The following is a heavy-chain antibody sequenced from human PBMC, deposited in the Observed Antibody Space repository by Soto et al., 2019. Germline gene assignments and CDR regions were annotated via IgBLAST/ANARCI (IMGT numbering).Heavy chain of an antibody. CDR3: ARAGYCTSSSCYLLEY. J-gene: IGHJ4*02. D-gene: IGHD2-2*03. CDR1: GGSISSGGYY. Sequence: SETLSLTCNVSGGSISSGGYYWTWIRQRPGKGLEWIGYIFHSGSTYYNPSLKSRVTISVDTSKNQFSLKLTSVTAADTAMYYCARAGYCTSSSCYLLEYWGQGTLVTVSS. V-gene: IGHV4-31*03. CDR2: IFHSGST.